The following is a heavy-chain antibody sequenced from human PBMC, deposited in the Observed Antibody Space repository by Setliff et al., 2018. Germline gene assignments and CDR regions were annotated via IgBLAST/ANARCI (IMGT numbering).Heavy chain of an antibody. D-gene: IGHD3-22*01. J-gene: IGHJ4*02. CDR2: IIPILGIA. Sequence: SVKVSCKASGGTFSSYAISWVRQAPGQGLEWMGGIIPILGIANYAQKFQGRVTITADKSTSTAYMELSSLRSEDTAVYYCARAPTYYDSSGYYLDYWGQGTLVTVSS. CDR3: ARAPTYYDSSGYYLDY. CDR1: GGTFSSYA. V-gene: IGHV1-69*10.